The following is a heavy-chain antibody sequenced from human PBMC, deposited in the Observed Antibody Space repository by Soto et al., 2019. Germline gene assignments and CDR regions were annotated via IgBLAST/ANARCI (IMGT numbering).Heavy chain of an antibody. Sequence: EVQLVESGGGLVQPGGSLRLSCVTSGFTFSASWMNWVRQAPGKGLEWVANLNQDGSEIKYVDSVKGRFTISRDNARNSVYLQINRLRTEDTAVYYWASWVYPRNYWGQGTLVTVSS. CDR2: LNQDGSEI. V-gene: IGHV3-7*01. CDR1: GFTFSASW. D-gene: IGHD3-16*01. CDR3: ASWVYPRNY. J-gene: IGHJ4*02.